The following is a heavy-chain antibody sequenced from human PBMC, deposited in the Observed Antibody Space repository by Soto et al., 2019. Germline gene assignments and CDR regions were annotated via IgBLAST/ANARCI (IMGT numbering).Heavy chain of an antibody. D-gene: IGHD6-13*01. Sequence: QVQLQQWGAGLLKPSETLSLTCAVYGGSFSGYYWSWIRQHPGKGLEWIGEINHSGSTNYNPSLKSRVTISVDTSKNQFSLKLSSVTAADTAVYYCARGIAAAGTDYFDYWGQGTLVTVS. CDR2: INHSGST. V-gene: IGHV4-34*01. CDR3: ARGIAAAGTDYFDY. CDR1: GGSFSGYY. J-gene: IGHJ4*02.